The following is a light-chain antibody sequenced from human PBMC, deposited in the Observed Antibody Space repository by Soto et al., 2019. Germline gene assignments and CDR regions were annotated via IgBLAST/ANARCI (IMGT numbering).Light chain of an antibody. CDR1: SSDVGSYNV. CDR3: CSYAGSSSAYV. V-gene: IGLV2-23*02. J-gene: IGLJ1*01. Sequence: QSALTQPASVSGSPGQSITISCTGTSSDVGSYNVVSWYQQHPGKAPKLLIYEVSKRPSGVSDRFSGSKSGNTASLTISGLQAEDEAEYYCCSYAGSSSAYVFGTGTKLTVL. CDR2: EVS.